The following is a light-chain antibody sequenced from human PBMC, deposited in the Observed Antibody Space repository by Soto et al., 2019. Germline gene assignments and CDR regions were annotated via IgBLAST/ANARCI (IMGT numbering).Light chain of an antibody. CDR2: DAS. CDR1: QNVGTY. V-gene: IGKV3-11*01. J-gene: IGKJ1*01. CDR3: MQATQSPWT. Sequence: DIVLIQSPATLSLSPGESATLSCRASQNVGTYLAWYQHKPGQTPRLLIYDASDRATGIPARFSGSGSGTDFTLSITNLEAEDVGVYYCMQATQSPWTFGQGTKVDIK.